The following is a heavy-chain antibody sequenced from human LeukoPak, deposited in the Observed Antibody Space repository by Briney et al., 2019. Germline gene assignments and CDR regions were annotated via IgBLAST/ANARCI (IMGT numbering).Heavy chain of an antibody. J-gene: IGHJ4*02. D-gene: IGHD1-26*01. V-gene: IGHV3-48*04. CDR2: ISSSGSTI. CDR1: GFTFSSYA. CDR3: AREVGATIDY. Sequence: GGSLRLSCAASGFTFSSYAMSWVRQAPGKGLEWVSYISSSGSTIYYADSVRGRFTISRDNAKNSLYLQTNSLRAEDTAVYYCAREVGATIDYWGQGTLVTVSS.